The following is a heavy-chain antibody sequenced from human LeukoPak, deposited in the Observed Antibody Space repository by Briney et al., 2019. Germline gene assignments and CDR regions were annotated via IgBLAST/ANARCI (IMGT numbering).Heavy chain of an antibody. D-gene: IGHD3-3*01. CDR2: IKHNGSEN. J-gene: IGHJ4*02. CDR3: AKDLALRFLEWLLWPQIDY. V-gene: IGHV3-7*03. CDR1: GFTFSSYC. Sequence: PGGSLTLSCAASGFTFSSYCMSWIRQAPGKGLEWVANIKHNGSENYYLYSMKGRFTISRNNAKNSLYLQMNSLRAEDTAVYYCAKDLALRFLEWLLWPQIDYWGQGTLVTVSS.